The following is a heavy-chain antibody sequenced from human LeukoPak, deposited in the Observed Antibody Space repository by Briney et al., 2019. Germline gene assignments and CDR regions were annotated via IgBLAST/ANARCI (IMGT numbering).Heavy chain of an antibody. J-gene: IGHJ4*02. D-gene: IGHD6-19*01. V-gene: IGHV3-23*01. Sequence: GGSLRLSCAASGFTINSYAVSWVRQAPGKGLEWVSAISGSGGGTYYADSVKGRFTISRDNSKNTLYLQMNSLSTEDTAVYYCAKTTTGYSSGRYPGWPVDYWGQGTLVTVSS. CDR1: GFTINSYA. CDR2: ISGSGGGT. CDR3: AKTTTGYSSGRYPGWPVDY.